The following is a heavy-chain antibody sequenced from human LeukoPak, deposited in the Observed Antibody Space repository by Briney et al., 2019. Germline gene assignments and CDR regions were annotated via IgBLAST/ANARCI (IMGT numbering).Heavy chain of an antibody. CDR3: ARESLTIFGVVNDAFDI. CDR1: DGSISSGGYY. Sequence: SQTLSLTCTVSDGSISSGGYYWSWIRQPPGKGLEWIGYIYHSGSTYYNPSLESRVTISVDRSKNQFSLKLSSVTAADTAVYYCARESLTIFGVVNDAFDIWGQGTMVTVSS. CDR2: IYHSGST. J-gene: IGHJ3*02. D-gene: IGHD3-3*01. V-gene: IGHV4-30-2*01.